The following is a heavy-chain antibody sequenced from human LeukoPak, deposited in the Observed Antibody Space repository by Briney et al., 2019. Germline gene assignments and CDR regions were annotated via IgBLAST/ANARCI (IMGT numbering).Heavy chain of an antibody. J-gene: IGHJ3*02. CDR1: GFTFSSYS. D-gene: IGHD7-27*01. CDR2: ISSSSSYI. V-gene: IGHV3-21*01. Sequence: GGSLRLSCAASGFTFSSYSMNWVRQAPGKGLEWVSSISSSSSYIYYADSVKGRFTISRDNAKNSLYLQMNSLRAEDTAVYYCARDRRGWGLGEESAVYAFDIWGQGTMVTVSS. CDR3: ARDRRGWGLGEESAVYAFDI.